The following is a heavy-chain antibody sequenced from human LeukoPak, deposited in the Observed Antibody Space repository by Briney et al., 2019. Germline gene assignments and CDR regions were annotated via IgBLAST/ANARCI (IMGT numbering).Heavy chain of an antibody. J-gene: IGHJ4*02. CDR3: ARVPPSSGAFDY. V-gene: IGHV3-48*04. D-gene: IGHD2-15*01. CDR2: ISSSGSTI. CDR1: GFTFSSYS. Sequence: GGSLRLSCAASGFTFSSYSMNWVRQAPGKGLEWVSYISSSGSTIYYADSVKGRFTISRDNTKNSLYLQMNSLRAEDTAVYYCARVPPSSGAFDYWGQGTLVTVSS.